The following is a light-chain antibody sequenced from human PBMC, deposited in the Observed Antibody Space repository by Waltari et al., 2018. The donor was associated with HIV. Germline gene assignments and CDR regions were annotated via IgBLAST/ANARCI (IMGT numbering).Light chain of an antibody. J-gene: IGKJ3*01. V-gene: IGKV1-33*01. CDR1: QDISNH. CDR2: DVS. CDR3: HQYDNLPPT. Sequence: DIQMTQSPSSLSASVGDRVTITCQASQDISNHLNWYQQKPGKAPKFLIYDVSNLEIGVPYRFSGSGYGTDFTFTISSLQPEDIATYYCHQYDNLPPTFGPGTKVDIK.